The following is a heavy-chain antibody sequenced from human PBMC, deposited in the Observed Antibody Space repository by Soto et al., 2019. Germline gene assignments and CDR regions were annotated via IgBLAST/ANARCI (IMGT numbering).Heavy chain of an antibody. V-gene: IGHV3-48*03. CDR3: ARGGFGYDFWSGPNWFDP. Sequence: EVQLVESGGGLVQPGRSLRLSCAASGFTFSSYEMNWVRQAPGKGLEWVSYISSSGSTIYYADSVKGRFTISRDNAKNSLYLQMNSLRAEDTAVYYCARGGFGYDFWSGPNWFDPWGQGTLVTVSS. J-gene: IGHJ5*02. D-gene: IGHD3-3*01. CDR1: GFTFSSYE. CDR2: ISSSGSTI.